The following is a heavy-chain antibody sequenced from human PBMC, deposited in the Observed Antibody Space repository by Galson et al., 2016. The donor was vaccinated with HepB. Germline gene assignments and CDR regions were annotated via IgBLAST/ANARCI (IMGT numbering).Heavy chain of an antibody. D-gene: IGHD3-16*01. Sequence: PALVKPTQTLTLTCTFSGFSLSTSGMCVSWIRQPPGKALEWLALIDWDADKYYSTSLKTRLTISKDTSKNQVVLTMTNMDHVDTATYYCARKDDYNYDAYFDYWGQGTLVTVSS. CDR1: GFSLSTSGMC. CDR3: ARKDDYNYDAYFDY. V-gene: IGHV2-70*01. J-gene: IGHJ4*02. CDR2: IDWDADK.